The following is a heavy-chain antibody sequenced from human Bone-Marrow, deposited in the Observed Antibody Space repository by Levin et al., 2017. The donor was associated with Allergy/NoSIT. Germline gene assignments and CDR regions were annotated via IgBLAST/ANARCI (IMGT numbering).Heavy chain of an antibody. CDR1: GGSISSSSYY. V-gene: IGHV4-39*01. Sequence: SETLSLTCTVSGGSISSSSYYWGWIRQPPGKGLEWIGSIYYSGSTYYNPSLKSRVTISVDTSKNQFSLKLSSVTAADTAVYYCARQSGYDSWFDPWGQGTLVTVSS. CDR2: IYYSGST. J-gene: IGHJ5*02. CDR3: ARQSGYDSWFDP. D-gene: IGHD1-1*01.